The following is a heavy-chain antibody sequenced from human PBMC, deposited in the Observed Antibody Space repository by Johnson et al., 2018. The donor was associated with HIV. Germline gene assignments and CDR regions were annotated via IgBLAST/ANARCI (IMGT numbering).Heavy chain of an antibody. CDR2: IGNAGDT. D-gene: IGHD4-17*01. J-gene: IGHJ3*02. Sequence: VQLVESGGGLVQPGGSLRLSCAASGFTFSTDDMHWVRQAPGKGLEWVSTIGNAGDTYYPGSVKGRFSISRENARKSLSLQVNSLRAEDTAVYDCARDWDYAHAFDIWGQGTMVTVSS. CDR3: ARDWDYAHAFDI. CDR1: GFTFSTDD. V-gene: IGHV3-13*01.